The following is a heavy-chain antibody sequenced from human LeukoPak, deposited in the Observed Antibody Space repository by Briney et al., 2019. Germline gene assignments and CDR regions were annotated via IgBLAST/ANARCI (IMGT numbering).Heavy chain of an antibody. V-gene: IGHV4-34*01. J-gene: IGHJ4*02. CDR1: GGSFSGYY. D-gene: IGHD3-10*01. CDR3: ARHGSGHDY. CDR2: INHSGST. Sequence: SETLSLTCAVSGGSFSGYYWSWIRQPPGKGLEWIGEINHSGSTTYTPSLKSRVTISVDTSKNQFSLKLSSVTAADTAVYYCARHGSGHDYWGQGTLVTVSS.